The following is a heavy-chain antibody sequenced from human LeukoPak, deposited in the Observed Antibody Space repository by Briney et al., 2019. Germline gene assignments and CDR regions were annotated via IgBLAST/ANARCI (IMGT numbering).Heavy chain of an antibody. CDR2: VYYSGST. CDR1: AGSIRNYY. D-gene: IGHD1-1*01. V-gene: IGHV4-59*01. J-gene: IGHJ5*02. Sequence: SVTLSLTCNISAGSIRNYYWTWFRQPPGKGLEWIGYVYYSGSTNYNPSLKSRVTISMDTSKNQFSLKLSSVTAADTAVYYCARGTLEGKFDPWGQGILVTVSS. CDR3: ARGTLEGKFDP.